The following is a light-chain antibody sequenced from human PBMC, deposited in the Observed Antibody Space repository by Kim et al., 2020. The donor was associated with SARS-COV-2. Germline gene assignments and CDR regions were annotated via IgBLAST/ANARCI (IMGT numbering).Light chain of an antibody. CDR2: KAS. Sequence: DIQMTQSPSTLSASVGDRVTITCRASQSISSWLAWYQQKPGKAPKLLIYKASSLESGVPSWFSGSGSGTEFTLTISSLQPDDFATYYSQKYNSYSWTFGEGTKVDIK. CDR3: QKYNSYSWT. J-gene: IGKJ1*01. CDR1: QSISSW. V-gene: IGKV1-5*03.